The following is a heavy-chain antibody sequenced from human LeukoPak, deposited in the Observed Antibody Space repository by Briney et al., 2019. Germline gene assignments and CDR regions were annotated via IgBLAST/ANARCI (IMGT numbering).Heavy chain of an antibody. D-gene: IGHD3-16*02. CDR1: GFSIRGYW. V-gene: IGHV3-74*01. Sequence: GGSLRLSCAASGFSIRGYWMHWVHQAPGKGLMWVSRIKSDGSWTNYADSVRGRFTISRDNSNNMLYLQMNSLRAEDTAVYFCAKDYRHGDYYHYMDVWGKGTTVTVSS. CDR3: AKDYRHGDYYHYMDV. CDR2: IKSDGSWT. J-gene: IGHJ6*03.